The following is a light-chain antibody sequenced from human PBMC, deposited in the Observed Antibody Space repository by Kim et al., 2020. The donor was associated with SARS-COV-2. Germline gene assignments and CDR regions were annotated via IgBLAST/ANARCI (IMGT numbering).Light chain of an antibody. J-gene: IGLJ2*01. Sequence: SPGQQARITCSGDKVGDKYACWYQQKPGQSPVLVIYQDSKRPSGIPERFSGSNSGNTATLTISGTQAMDEADYYCQAWDSSTSVIFDGGTQLTVL. V-gene: IGLV3-1*01. CDR1: KVGDKY. CDR3: QAWDSSTSVI. CDR2: QDS.